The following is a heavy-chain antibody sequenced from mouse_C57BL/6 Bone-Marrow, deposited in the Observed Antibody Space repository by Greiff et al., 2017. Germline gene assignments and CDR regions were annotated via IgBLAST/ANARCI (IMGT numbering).Heavy chain of an antibody. CDR3: ARHEVWVSDCYPTPFDY. CDR2: FYPGSGSI. V-gene: IGHV1-62-2*01. D-gene: IGHD2-3*01. J-gene: IGHJ2*01. CDR1: GYTFTEYT. Sequence: QVQLQQSGAELVKPGASVKLSCKASGYTFTEYTIHWVKQRSGQGLEWIGWFYPGSGSIKYNEKFKDKATLTADKSSSTVYMELSRLTSEDSAVYFCARHEVWVSDCYPTPFDYWGQGTTLTVSS.